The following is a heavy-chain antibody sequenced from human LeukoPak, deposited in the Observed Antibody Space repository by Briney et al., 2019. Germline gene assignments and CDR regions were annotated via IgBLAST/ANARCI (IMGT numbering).Heavy chain of an antibody. Sequence: KPSETLSLTCAVYGGSFSGYYWSWIRQPPGKGLEWIGEINHSGSTNYNPSLKSRVTISVDTSKNQFSLKLSSVTAAETAVYYCARGHNSARRDFDYWGQGTLVTVSS. D-gene: IGHD4-23*01. CDR2: INHSGST. CDR3: ARGHNSARRDFDY. V-gene: IGHV4-34*01. CDR1: GGSFSGYY. J-gene: IGHJ4*02.